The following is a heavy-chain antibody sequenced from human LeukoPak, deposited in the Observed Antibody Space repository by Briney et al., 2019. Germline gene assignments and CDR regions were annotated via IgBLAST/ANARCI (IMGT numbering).Heavy chain of an antibody. CDR2: INHSGST. Sequence: PSETLSLTCAVYGGSFSGYYWSWIRQPPGKGLEWIGEINHSGSTNYNPSLKSRVTISVDTSKNQFSLKLSSVTAADTAVCYCARAGITGTREDWFDPWGQGTLVTVSS. D-gene: IGHD1-7*01. CDR1: GGSFSGYY. CDR3: ARAGITGTREDWFDP. J-gene: IGHJ5*02. V-gene: IGHV4-34*01.